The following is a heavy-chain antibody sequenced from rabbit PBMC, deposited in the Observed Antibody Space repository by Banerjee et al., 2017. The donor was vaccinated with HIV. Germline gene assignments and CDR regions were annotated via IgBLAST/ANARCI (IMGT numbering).Heavy chain of an antibody. V-gene: IGHV1S45*01. D-gene: IGHD7-1*01. Sequence: QEQLKESGGGLVQPGGSLKLSCEASGFDFSSSYWMCWVRQAPGKGLEWIGCIWTGTSGKTYYASWVNGRFTISKTSSTTVTLQMTSLTAADTATYFCARDRFGTYDTNYGMDLWGPGTLVTVS. J-gene: IGHJ6*01. CDR3: ARDRFGTYDTNYGMDL. CDR1: GFDFSSSYW. CDR2: IWTGTSGKT.